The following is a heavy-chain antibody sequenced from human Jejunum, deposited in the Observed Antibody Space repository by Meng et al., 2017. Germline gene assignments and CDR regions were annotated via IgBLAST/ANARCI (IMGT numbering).Heavy chain of an antibody. V-gene: IGHV3-30*02. J-gene: IGHJ4*02. Sequence: GGSLRLSCEASGFIFSNYAMHWVRQAPGNGLEWVALIRYDGSNEQYVDSVKGRFTISRDNSKNTVYVEMNSLRVDDAAVYYCARGNVSGSYLIDQWGQGTLVTVSS. CDR1: GFIFSNYA. CDR3: ARGNVSGSYLIDQ. D-gene: IGHD3-16*01. CDR2: IRYDGSNE.